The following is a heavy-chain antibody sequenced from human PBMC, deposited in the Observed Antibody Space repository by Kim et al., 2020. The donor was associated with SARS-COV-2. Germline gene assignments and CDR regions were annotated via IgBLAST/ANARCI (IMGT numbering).Heavy chain of an antibody. CDR3: AKDVAARPNWFDP. J-gene: IGHJ5*02. V-gene: IGHV3-23*01. Sequence: YYGDSVEGRFTISRDNSQSTLYLQMSSLRADDTAIYYCAKDVAARPNWFDPWGQGTLVTVSS. D-gene: IGHD6-6*01.